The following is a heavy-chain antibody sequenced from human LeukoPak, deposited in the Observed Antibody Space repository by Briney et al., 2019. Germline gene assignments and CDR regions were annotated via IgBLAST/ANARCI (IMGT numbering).Heavy chain of an antibody. CDR2: IYPREASK. Sequence: ASVKPSCTASGYTFTSYYIHWVRQAAGQGLEWMGMIYPREASKSYAQKFQGRVAVTRDTSASTVHMGLSGLRSEDTAVYYCARDQESFDYWGQGALVTVSS. CDR3: ARDQESFDY. J-gene: IGHJ4*02. V-gene: IGHV1-46*01. CDR1: GYTFTSYY.